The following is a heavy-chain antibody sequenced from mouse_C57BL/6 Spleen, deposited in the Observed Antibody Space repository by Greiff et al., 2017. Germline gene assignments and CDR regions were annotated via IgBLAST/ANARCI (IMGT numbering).Heavy chain of an antibody. CDR2: INPYNGGT. V-gene: IGHV1-19*01. D-gene: IGHD1-1*01. CDR1: GYTFTDYY. CDR3: ARDTTVVDFDY. Sequence: EVQLQQSGPVLVKPGASVKMSCKASGYTFTDYYMNWVKQSHGKSLEWIGVINPYNGGTSYNQTFKGKDTLTVDKSSSTAYMELNSLPSEDSAVYYCARDTTVVDFDYWGQGTTLTVSS. J-gene: IGHJ2*01.